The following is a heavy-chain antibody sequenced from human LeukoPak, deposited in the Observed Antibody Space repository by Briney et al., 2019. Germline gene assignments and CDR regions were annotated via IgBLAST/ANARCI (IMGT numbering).Heavy chain of an antibody. CDR2: IIPILGIA. CDR1: GGTFSSYA. V-gene: IGHV1-69*04. Sequence: SVKVSCKASGGTFSSYAISWVRQAPGQGLEWMGRIIPILGIANYAQKFQGRVTITADKSTSTAYMELSSLRSEDTAVYYCARKRALTLGYRTNGVCYGDAFDIWGQGTMVTVSS. CDR3: ARKRALTLGYRTNGVCYGDAFDI. J-gene: IGHJ3*02. D-gene: IGHD2-8*01.